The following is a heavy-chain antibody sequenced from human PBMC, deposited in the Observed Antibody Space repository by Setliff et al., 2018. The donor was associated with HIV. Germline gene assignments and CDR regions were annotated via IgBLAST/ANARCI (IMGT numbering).Heavy chain of an antibody. D-gene: IGHD3-22*01. CDR2: FDPEERDT. Sequence: ASVKVSCKVSGNTLSEIYIHWVRLAPGKGLEWLGGFDPEERDTNYAQKFQGRFTMTEDTSTDTAYMELSRLRSEDTAVYFCAADYYDSSGFYVWLGFWGQGTLVTVSS. V-gene: IGHV1-24*01. J-gene: IGHJ4*02. CDR1: GNTLSEIY. CDR3: AADYYDSSGFYVWLGF.